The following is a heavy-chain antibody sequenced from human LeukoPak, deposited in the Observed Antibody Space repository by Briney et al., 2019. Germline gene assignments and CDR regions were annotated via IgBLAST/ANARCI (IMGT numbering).Heavy chain of an antibody. J-gene: IGHJ3*02. D-gene: IGHD5-24*01. CDR2: LYYSGST. CDR3: ARGGTLRDDAFDI. CDR1: GGSISSSSYY. Sequence: PSETLSLTCTVSGGSISSSSYYWGWNRQPPGKGLEWIGSLYYSGSTYYNPSLKSRVTISVDTSKNQFSLKLSSVTAADTAMYYSARGGTLRDDAFDIWGQGTMVTVSS. V-gene: IGHV4-39*07.